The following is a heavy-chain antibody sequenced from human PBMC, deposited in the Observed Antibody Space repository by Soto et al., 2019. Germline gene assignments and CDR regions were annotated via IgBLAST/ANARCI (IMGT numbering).Heavy chain of an antibody. CDR3: AREYTYYYGSGENYMDV. Sequence: GGSLRLSCAASGFTFSGYSMNWVRQAPGKGLEWVSYISSSSTIYYADSVKGRFTISRDNAKNSLYLQMNSLRAEDTAVYYCAREYTYYYGSGENYMDVWGKGTTVTVSS. CDR2: ISSSSTI. V-gene: IGHV3-48*01. J-gene: IGHJ6*03. D-gene: IGHD3-10*01. CDR1: GFTFSGYS.